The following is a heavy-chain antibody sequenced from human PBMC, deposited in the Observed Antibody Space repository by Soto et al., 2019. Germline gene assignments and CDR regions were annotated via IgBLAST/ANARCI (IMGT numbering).Heavy chain of an antibody. CDR2: ISAYNGNK. J-gene: IGHJ5*02. Sequence: SVKVSSKSLVYPFTRYGISGVRQAPGQGLEWMGWISAYNGNKNYSQKLQGRVTMTTDTSTRTAYMELRSLRSDDTAVYYCARVGAGTTFGWFEPWGQGTLVTVSS. CDR3: ARVGAGTTFGWFEP. V-gene: IGHV1-18*01. CDR1: VYPFTRYG. D-gene: IGHD1-7*01.